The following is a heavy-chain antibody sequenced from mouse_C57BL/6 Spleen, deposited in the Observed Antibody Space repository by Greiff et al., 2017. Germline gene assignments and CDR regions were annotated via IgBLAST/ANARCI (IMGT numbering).Heavy chain of an antibody. Sequence: EVQLQQSGPELVKPGASVKIPCKASGYTFTDYNMAWVKQSHGKSLEWIGDINPNNGGTIYNQKFKGKATLTVDKSSSTAYMELRSLTSEDTAVYYCARRGVYYDYDDYAMDYWGQGTSVTVSS. J-gene: IGHJ4*01. D-gene: IGHD2-4*01. V-gene: IGHV1-18*01. CDR2: INPNNGGT. CDR3: ARRGVYYDYDDYAMDY. CDR1: GYTFTDYN.